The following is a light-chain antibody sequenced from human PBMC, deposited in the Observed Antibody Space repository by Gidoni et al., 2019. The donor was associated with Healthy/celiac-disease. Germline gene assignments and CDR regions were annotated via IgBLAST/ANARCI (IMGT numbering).Light chain of an antibody. CDR2: EVS. CDR1: SSDVGGYNY. CDR3: SSYAGSNNLV. Sequence: QPALTQPPSASGSPGQSVTTACPGPSSDVGGYNYVSRYQQHPGKAPKLMISEVSTRPSGVPDRFAGSKSGNAASLTVSGLQAEDEADYYGSSYAGSNNLVFGGGTKLTVL. V-gene: IGLV2-8*01. J-gene: IGLJ2*01.